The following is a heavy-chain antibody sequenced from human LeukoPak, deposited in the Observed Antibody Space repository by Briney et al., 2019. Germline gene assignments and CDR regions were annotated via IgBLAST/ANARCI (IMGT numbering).Heavy chain of an antibody. CDR1: GFTFDDYG. CDR3: ARVGGH. CDR2: IYSGGST. Sequence: GGSLSLSCAASGFTFDDYGMSWVRQAPGKGLESVSVIYSGGSTYYAESVRGRFTISRDNSKNTLYLQMNSLRVEDTAVYYCARVGGHWGQGTLVTVSS. D-gene: IGHD3-10*01. J-gene: IGHJ4*02. V-gene: IGHV3-53*01.